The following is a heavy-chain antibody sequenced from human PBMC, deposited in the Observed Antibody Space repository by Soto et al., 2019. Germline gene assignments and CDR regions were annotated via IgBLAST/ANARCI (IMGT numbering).Heavy chain of an antibody. J-gene: IGHJ4*02. Sequence: PGDSLKISCKGSGYSFTSYWITWVRQMPGKGLEWMGSIDPTDSYTDYSPSFQGHVTLSHDKSISTAYLEWSGLEASDSAIYYCERTRRFSIFIYYVDGAGPLAYYFECRGLGTRFPVS. V-gene: IGHV5-10-1*01. CDR3: ERTRRFSIFIYYVDGAGPLAYYFEC. D-gene: IGHD3-10*02. CDR1: GYSFTSYW. CDR2: IDPTDSYT.